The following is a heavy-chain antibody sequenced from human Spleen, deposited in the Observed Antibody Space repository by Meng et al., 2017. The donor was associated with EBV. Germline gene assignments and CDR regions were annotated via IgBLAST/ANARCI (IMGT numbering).Heavy chain of an antibody. J-gene: IGHJ4*02. D-gene: IGHD2-2*02. CDR2: IYFTGST. V-gene: IGHV4-34*11. CDR1: GGSFSGYY. Sequence: QVHLRRWGAGLLKPSGTLSLTCAVYGGSFSGYYWSWIRQPPGKGLEWIGYIYFTGSTKVHPSLKSRLTISVDTAKNQFSLKLTSVTAADTAVYYCARKLYTDSFFDSWGQGTLVTVSS. CDR3: ARKLYTDSFFDS.